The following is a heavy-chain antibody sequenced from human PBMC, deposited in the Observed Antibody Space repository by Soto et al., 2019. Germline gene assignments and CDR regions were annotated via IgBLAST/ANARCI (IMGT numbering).Heavy chain of an antibody. J-gene: IGHJ6*02. CDR3: AKEGLRFFDWVNPNYYYGLDV. V-gene: IGHV3-30*18. CDR2: ISYDGNNK. D-gene: IGHD3-9*01. Sequence: QVQLVESGGGVVQPGRSLRLSCAASGFTFSSYGMHWVRQAPGTGLEWVAVISYDGNNKYYADSVKGRFTIYRDNSKNTLYLQMNSLRAEDTAAYYCAKEGLRFFDWVNPNYYYGLDVWGQGTTVTVSS. CDR1: GFTFSSYG.